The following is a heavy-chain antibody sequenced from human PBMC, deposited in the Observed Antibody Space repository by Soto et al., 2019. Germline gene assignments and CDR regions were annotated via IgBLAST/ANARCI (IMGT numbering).Heavy chain of an antibody. CDR2: ISWNSGSI. Sequence: ALRLSCAASGFTFDDYAMHWVRQAPGKGLEWVSGISWNSGSIGYADSVKGRFTISRDNAKNSLYLQMNSLRAEDTALYYCAKGLTGDPPDYWGQGTLVTVSS. CDR3: AKGLTGDPPDY. J-gene: IGHJ4*02. D-gene: IGHD7-27*01. CDR1: GFTFDDYA. V-gene: IGHV3-9*01.